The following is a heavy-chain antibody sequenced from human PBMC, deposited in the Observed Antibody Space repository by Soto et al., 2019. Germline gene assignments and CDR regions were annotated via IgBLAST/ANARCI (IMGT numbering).Heavy chain of an antibody. CDR2: LSSSSSYI. Sequence: PGGSLRLSCAASGFTFSSYSMNWVRQAPGKGLEWVSSLSSSSSYIHYADSVKGRSTISRDNAKNSLYLQMNSLRAEDTAVYYCARGYCSGGNCRDAFDIWGQGTMVTVSS. CDR3: ARGYCSGGNCRDAFDI. CDR1: GFTFSSYS. D-gene: IGHD2-15*01. V-gene: IGHV3-21*01. J-gene: IGHJ3*02.